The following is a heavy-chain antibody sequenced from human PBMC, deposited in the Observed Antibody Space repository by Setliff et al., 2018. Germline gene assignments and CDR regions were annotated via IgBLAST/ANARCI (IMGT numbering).Heavy chain of an antibody. CDR2: IHYSGTA. V-gene: IGHV4-39*01. J-gene: IGHJ4*02. D-gene: IGHD3-10*01. CDR1: GDSISDISYY. Sequence: SETLSLTCTISGDSISDISYYWGFIRQSPGKGPEWIGSIHYSGTAYYNPSLESRVTMFVDTSKNQFSLRLNSVTAADTAVYYCARHEFVGGYYGSVTYRHFDYWGQGILVTVS. CDR3: ARHEFVGGYYGSVTYRHFDY.